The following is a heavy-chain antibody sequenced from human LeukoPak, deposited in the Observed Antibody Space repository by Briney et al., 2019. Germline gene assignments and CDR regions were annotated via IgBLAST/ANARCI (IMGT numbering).Heavy chain of an antibody. V-gene: IGHV1-2*02. CDR1: GYTFTGYY. Sequence: GASVKVSCKASGYTFTGYYMHWVRQAHGQGLEWMGWINPNSGDTNYAQKFQGRVTMTRDTSIRTAYMELSGLRSDDTAVYYCAKNPYEYYFDYWGQGTLVTVSS. D-gene: IGHD5-12*01. CDR3: AKNPYEYYFDY. CDR2: INPNSGDT. J-gene: IGHJ4*02.